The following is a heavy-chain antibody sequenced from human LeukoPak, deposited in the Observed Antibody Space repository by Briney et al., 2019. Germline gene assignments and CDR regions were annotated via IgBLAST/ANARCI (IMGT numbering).Heavy chain of an antibody. CDR1: GLPFSSSW. CDR2: MSDDGTVT. J-gene: IGHJ5*02. CDR3: ATAYSGFAYNWFDP. Sequence: GGSLRLSCEVSGLPFSSSWMHWVRHLPGRGLMWVSSMSDDGTVTTYADSVKGRFIISRDNAKNTLYLQLNSLRGEDTAVYFCATAYSGFAYNWFDPWGQGTLVTVSS. V-gene: IGHV3-74*01. D-gene: IGHD5-12*01.